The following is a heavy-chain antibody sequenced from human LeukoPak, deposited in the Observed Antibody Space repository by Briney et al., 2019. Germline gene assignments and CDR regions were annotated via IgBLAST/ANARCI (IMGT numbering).Heavy chain of an antibody. CDR3: AKSTSYYDSSGYYWGAFDI. V-gene: IGHV3-33*06. CDR2: IWYDGSNK. CDR1: GFTFRSYG. Sequence: GGSLRLSCGACGFTFRSYGVHGVRGAPGKGLEWVAVIWYDGSNKYYAGYVKGRFTISRDNSKDTLYLQMNRLRAEDTAVYSCAKSTSYYDSSGYYWGAFDIWGQGTLVTVSS. D-gene: IGHD3-22*01. J-gene: IGHJ3*02.